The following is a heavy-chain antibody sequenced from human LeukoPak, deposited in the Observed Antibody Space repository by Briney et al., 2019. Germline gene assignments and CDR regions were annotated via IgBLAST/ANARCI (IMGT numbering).Heavy chain of an antibody. J-gene: IGHJ6*02. D-gene: IGHD2-15*01. V-gene: IGHV1-2*02. CDR1: GYTFTGYY. Sequence: ASVKVSCKASGYTFTGYYMHWVRQAPGQGLEWTGWINPNSGGTNYAQKFQGRVTMTRDTSISTAYMELSRLRSDDTAVYYCAREDIVVVVARMDVWGQGTTVTVSS. CDR3: AREDIVVVVARMDV. CDR2: INPNSGGT.